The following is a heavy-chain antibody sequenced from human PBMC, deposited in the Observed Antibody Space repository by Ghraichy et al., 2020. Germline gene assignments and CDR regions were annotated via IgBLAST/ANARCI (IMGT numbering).Heavy chain of an antibody. V-gene: IGHV3-23*01. Sequence: GGSLRLSCAASGFTFSSYAMSWVRQAPGKGLEWVSAISGSGGSTYYADSVKGRFTISRDNSKNTLYLQMNSLRAEDTAVYYCAREIAARSMYYYYGMDVWGQGTTVTVSS. CDR1: GFTFSSYA. J-gene: IGHJ6*02. CDR3: AREIAARSMYYYYGMDV. D-gene: IGHD6-6*01. CDR2: ISGSGGST.